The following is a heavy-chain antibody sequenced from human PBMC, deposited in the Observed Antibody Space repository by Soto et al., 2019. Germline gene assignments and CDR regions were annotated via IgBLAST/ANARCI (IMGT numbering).Heavy chain of an antibody. CDR3: AKDATSFNGVWARFDL. D-gene: IGHD2-8*01. J-gene: IGHJ3*01. V-gene: IGHV3-23*01. Sequence: VQLLESGGGVVQPGGSLRLSCAASGLTFSDYAMSWVRQTPGKSLQWVSGVGGSDGDKHYADSARGRFIVSRDNSKSSLYLQMNSLRADDTAIYFCAKDATSFNGVWARFDLWGHGTEVTVSS. CDR2: VGGSDGDK. CDR1: GLTFSDYA.